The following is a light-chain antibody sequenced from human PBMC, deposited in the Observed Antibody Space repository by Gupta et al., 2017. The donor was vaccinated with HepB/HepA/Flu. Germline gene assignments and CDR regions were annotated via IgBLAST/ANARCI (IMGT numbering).Light chain of an antibody. Sequence: DIQLTQSPSSLSASVGDSVTIACRASETIDTYLNWYQQKPGKAPRLLIYNAVTLKSGVPSRFSGDGSGTDFTLTINNVQPEDFAIYYCQQIKIPRTLGQGTKVEI. J-gene: IGKJ1*01. CDR1: ETIDTY. V-gene: IGKV1-39*01. CDR2: NAV. CDR3: QQIKIPRT.